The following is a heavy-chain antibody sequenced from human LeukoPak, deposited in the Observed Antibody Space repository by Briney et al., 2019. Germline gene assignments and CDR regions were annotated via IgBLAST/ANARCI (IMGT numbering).Heavy chain of an antibody. Sequence: GESLKISCKGSGYSFISYWIGWVRQMPGKGLEWMGIIYPGDSDTRYGPSFQGQVTISADKSISTAYLQWSSLKASDTAMYYCARGKYPYSGGTCYFQYWGQGTLVTVSS. CDR3: ARGKYPYSGGTCYFQY. J-gene: IGHJ1*01. D-gene: IGHD2-15*01. V-gene: IGHV5-51*01. CDR1: GYSFISYW. CDR2: IYPGDSDT.